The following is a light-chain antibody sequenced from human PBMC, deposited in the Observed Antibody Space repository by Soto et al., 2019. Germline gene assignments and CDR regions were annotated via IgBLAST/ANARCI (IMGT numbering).Light chain of an antibody. J-gene: IGKJ1*01. Sequence: DIQLTQSHSTLSASVGDRVTITCRASQSISSWLAWYQQKPGKAPKFLIYKTSNLESGVPSRFSGSGSGTEFTLTISSLQPDDFATYCQYYNNYCCTFGQGTKVEIK. V-gene: IGKV1-5*03. CDR1: QSISSW. CDR2: KTS. CDR3: QYYNNYCCT.